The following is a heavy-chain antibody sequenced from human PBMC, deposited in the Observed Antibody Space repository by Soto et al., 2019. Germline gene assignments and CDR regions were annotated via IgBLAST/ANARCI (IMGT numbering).Heavy chain of an antibody. D-gene: IGHD1-1*01. CDR1: GGSISSYY. V-gene: IGHV4-59*01. J-gene: IGHJ6*03. CDR3: ARGGGYNWNDAGDYYYYYYMDV. CDR2: IYYSGST. Sequence: SLTLSLTCSVAGGSISSYYWSCIRQPPGKGLEWIGYIYYSGSTNYNPSLKSRVTISVDTSKDQFSLKLSSVTAADTAVYYCARGGGYNWNDAGDYYYYYYMDVWGKGTTVTVSS.